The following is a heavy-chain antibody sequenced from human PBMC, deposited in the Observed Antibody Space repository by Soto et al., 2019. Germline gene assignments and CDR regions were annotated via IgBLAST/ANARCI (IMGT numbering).Heavy chain of an antibody. D-gene: IGHD3-22*01. CDR1: GASISSGGYY. CDR3: ASIVYYYDSSGYYSPGAFDI. Sequence: SETLSLTCTVSGASISSGGYYWSWIRKHPGKGLEGIGYIYYSGSTYYNPSLKSRVTISVDTSKNQFSLKLSSVTAADTAVYYCASIVYYYDSSGYYSPGAFDIWGQGTMVTVSS. V-gene: IGHV4-31*03. CDR2: IYYSGST. J-gene: IGHJ3*02.